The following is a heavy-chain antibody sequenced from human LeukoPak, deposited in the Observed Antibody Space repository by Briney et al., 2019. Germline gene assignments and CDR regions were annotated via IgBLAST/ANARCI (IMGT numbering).Heavy chain of an antibody. Sequence: GGSLRLSCAASGFTFSSYSMNWVRQAPGKGLEWVSSISSSSSYIYYADSVKGRFTISRDNAKNSLYLQMNSLRAEDTAVYYCARDPTYDFWRGYSAFRFDNWGQGTLVTVSS. V-gene: IGHV3-21*01. D-gene: IGHD3-3*01. CDR3: ARDPTYDFWRGYSAFRFDN. CDR2: ISSSSSYI. CDR1: GFTFSSYS. J-gene: IGHJ4*02.